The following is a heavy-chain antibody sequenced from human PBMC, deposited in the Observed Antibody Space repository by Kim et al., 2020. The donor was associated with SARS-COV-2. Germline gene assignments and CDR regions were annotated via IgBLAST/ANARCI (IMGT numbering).Heavy chain of an antibody. D-gene: IGHD6-19*01. Sequence: QTFQGRVAMTRETSTRTVYMELTSLRSEDTAVYYCTRGGSSGWYISFDYWGQGTLVTVSS. CDR3: TRGGSSGWYISFDY. V-gene: IGHV1-46*03. J-gene: IGHJ4*02.